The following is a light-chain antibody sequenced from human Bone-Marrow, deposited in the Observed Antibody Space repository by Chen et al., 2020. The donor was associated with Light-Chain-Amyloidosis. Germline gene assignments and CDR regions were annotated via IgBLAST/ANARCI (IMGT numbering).Light chain of an antibody. CDR1: HEISNY. CDR3: QQYNYLPIT. CDR2: DAS. Sequence: DIQMTQSPSSLSASVGDRVTITCQASHEISNYLNWFQQKPGKAPKLLIDDASNLQAGVPSRFSGSGSGTDYTFNISSLQPEDTATYYCQQYNYLPITFGQGTRLEIK. J-gene: IGKJ5*01. V-gene: IGKV1-33*01.